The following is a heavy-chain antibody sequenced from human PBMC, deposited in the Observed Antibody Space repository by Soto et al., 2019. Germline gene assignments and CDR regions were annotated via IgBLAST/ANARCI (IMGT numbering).Heavy chain of an antibody. Sequence: PSETLSLTCTVSGGSISGYYWSWIRQPPGKGLEWIGYMYNTGSTVYNPSFKSRVTISVDTSKNQFSLKLNSLRPEDTAVYYCAREDKSSGYAGTFQHWGQGTLVTVSS. CDR1: GGSISGYY. D-gene: IGHD3-22*01. CDR2: MYNTGST. J-gene: IGHJ1*01. V-gene: IGHV4-59*01. CDR3: AREDKSSGYAGTFQH.